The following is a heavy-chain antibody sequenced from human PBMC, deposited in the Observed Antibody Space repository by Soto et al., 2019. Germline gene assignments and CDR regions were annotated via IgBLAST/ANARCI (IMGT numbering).Heavy chain of an antibody. CDR3: ARDRGYYDSSGYSLGSPAILDY. V-gene: IGHV1-69*06. D-gene: IGHD3-22*01. CDR1: GGTFSSYA. J-gene: IGHJ4*02. Sequence: GASVKVSCKASGGTFSSYAISWVRQAPGQGLEWMGGIIPIFGTANYAQKFQGRVTITADKSTSTAYMELSSLRSEDTSVYYCARDRGYYDSSGYSLGSPAILDYWGQGTLVTVSS. CDR2: IIPIFGTA.